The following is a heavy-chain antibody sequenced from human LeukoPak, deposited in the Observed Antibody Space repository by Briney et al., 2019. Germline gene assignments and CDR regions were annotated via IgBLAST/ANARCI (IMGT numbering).Heavy chain of an antibody. CDR1: GGSILSTNW. D-gene: IGHD1-26*01. J-gene: IGHJ4*02. CDR3: TRESGAFSPFGF. CDR2: VHLNGAT. Sequence: PSETLSLTCAVSGGSILSTNWWSGVRQPPGKGLEWIGVVHLNGATNYNPSVEGRVTMSIDKSKNHLSLEVISVTAADTAMYYCTRESGAFSPFGFWGQGTLVTVSS. V-gene: IGHV4-4*02.